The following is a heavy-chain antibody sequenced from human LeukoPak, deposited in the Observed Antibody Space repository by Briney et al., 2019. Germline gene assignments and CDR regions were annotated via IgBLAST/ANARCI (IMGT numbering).Heavy chain of an antibody. CDR2: IYHSGST. CDR3: ARGFPSRVVTAISVYYFDY. J-gene: IGHJ4*02. Sequence: SETLSLTCAVSGGSISSSNWWSWVRQPPGKGLEWIGEIYHSGSTSYNPSLKSRVTISVDKSKNQFSLKLSSVTAADTAVYYCARGFPSRVVTAISVYYFDYWGQGTLVTVSS. V-gene: IGHV4-4*02. CDR1: GGSISSSNW. D-gene: IGHD2-21*02.